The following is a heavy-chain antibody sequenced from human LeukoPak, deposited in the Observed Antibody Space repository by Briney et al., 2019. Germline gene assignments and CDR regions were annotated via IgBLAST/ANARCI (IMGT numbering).Heavy chain of an antibody. J-gene: IGHJ4*02. V-gene: IGHV3-7*03. CDR3: AKLDYYGNY. CDR2: VSKDGSER. CDR1: GFTFSNYW. Sequence: GGSLRLSCAASGFTFSNYWMSWVRQAPGKGLEWVASVSKDGSEREFVDPVKGRFTISRDNAKSSLYLQMNSLRAEDTAVYYCAKLDYYGNYWGQGTLVTVSS. D-gene: IGHD3-10*01.